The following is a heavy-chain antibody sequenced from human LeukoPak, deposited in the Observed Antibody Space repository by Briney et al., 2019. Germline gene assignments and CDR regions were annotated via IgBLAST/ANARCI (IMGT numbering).Heavy chain of an antibody. J-gene: IGHJ6*03. Sequence: GESLKISCKVSGYNFPTYWIGWVRQMPGKGLEWMGIINPGDPDTIYSSSFRGQVTISADKSISTAYLQWSSLKASDTAMYYCARHRGDYAYYYYYYMDVWGKGTTVTVSS. V-gene: IGHV5-51*01. CDR3: ARHRGDYAYYYYYYMDV. CDR1: GYNFPTYW. CDR2: INPGDPDT. D-gene: IGHD4-17*01.